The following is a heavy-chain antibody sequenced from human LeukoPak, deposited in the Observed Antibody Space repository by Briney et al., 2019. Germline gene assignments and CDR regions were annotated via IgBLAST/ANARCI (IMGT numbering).Heavy chain of an antibody. V-gene: IGHV4-59*08. CDR3: ARRYDFGI. Sequence: SETLSLTCTVSGGSISGDHWNWIRQPPGKGLEWIGYIYYSGSTNYNPSLKSRVTISIDTSKNQFSLKLTSVTAADTAVYYCARRYDFGIWGQGTMVTVSS. J-gene: IGHJ3*02. CDR1: GGSISGDH. CDR2: IYYSGST.